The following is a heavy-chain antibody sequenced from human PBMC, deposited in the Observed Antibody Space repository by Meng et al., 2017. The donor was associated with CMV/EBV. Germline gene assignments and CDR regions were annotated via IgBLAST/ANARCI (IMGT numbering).Heavy chain of an antibody. J-gene: IGHJ4*02. CDR1: GAFSGYH. D-gene: IGHD2-2*01. Sequence: GAFSGYHLGWTPPPPGEGLEWIGEINHSGSTNYNPSLKSRVTISVDTSKNQFSLKLSSVTAADTAVYYCASLNYCSSTSCSRRFDYWGQGTLVTVSS. CDR2: INHSGST. CDR3: ASLNYCSSTSCSRRFDY. V-gene: IGHV4-34*01.